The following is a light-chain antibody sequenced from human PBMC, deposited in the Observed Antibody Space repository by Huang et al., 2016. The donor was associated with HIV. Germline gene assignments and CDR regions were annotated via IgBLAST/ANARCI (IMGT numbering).Light chain of an antibody. J-gene: IGKJ4*01. V-gene: IGKV3-15*01. CDR1: RSVNSN. CDR3: QQYNDWPLT. CDR2: GAS. Sequence: EIVMTQSPATLSVSPGEGATLSCRASRSVNSNLAWYQQKPGQAPRLRIYGASTRANGVPARFSGSGSGTEFTLTISSLQSEDFAVYFCQQYNDWPLTFGGGTKVDIK.